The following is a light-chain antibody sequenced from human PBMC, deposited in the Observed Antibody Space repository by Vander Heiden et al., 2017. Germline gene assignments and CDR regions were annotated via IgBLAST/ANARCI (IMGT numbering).Light chain of an antibody. J-gene: IGKJ5*01. Sequence: DTQMTQSPSSLSASVGDRVTITCRASQSISSYLNWYQQKPGKAPKLLIYAASSLQSGVPSRFNGSGSGTDFTLTISSLQPENFATYYCQQSYSTPITFGQGTRLEIK. CDR3: QQSYSTPIT. CDR2: AAS. V-gene: IGKV1-39*01. CDR1: QSISSY.